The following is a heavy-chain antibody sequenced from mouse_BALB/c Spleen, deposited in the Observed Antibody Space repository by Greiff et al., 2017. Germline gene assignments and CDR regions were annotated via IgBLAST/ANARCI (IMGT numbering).Heavy chain of an antibody. CDR1: GFTFSSYA. D-gene: IGHD1-1*01. J-gene: IGHJ2*01. CDR2: ISSGGST. Sequence: EVKLVESGGGLVKPGGSLKLSCAASGFTFSSYAMSWVRQTPEKRLEWVASISSGGSTYYPERVKGRFTISRDNARNILYLQMSSLRSEDTAMYYGARYIRYYGSTHFDYWGQGTTLTVSS. CDR3: ARYIRYYGSTHFDY. V-gene: IGHV5-6-5*01.